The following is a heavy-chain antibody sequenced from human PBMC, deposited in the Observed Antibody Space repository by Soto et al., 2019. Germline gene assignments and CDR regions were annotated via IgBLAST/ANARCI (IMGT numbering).Heavy chain of an antibody. V-gene: IGHV3-11*06. Sequence: GGSLRLSCAASGFTFSDYYMSWIRQAPGKGLEWVSYISSSSSYTNYADSVKGRFTISRDNAKNSLYLQMNSLRAEDTAVYYCARGMEQLVFDYWGQGTLVTVSS. CDR1: GFTFSDYY. D-gene: IGHD6-6*01. CDR3: ARGMEQLVFDY. CDR2: ISSSSSYT. J-gene: IGHJ4*02.